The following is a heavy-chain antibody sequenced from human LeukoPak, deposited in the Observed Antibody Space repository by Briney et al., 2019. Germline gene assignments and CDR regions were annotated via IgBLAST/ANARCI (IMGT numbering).Heavy chain of an antibody. CDR1: GFTFSSYA. J-gene: IGHJ3*02. CDR3: AKDRQAKSLPPDAFDI. Sequence: GGPLRLSCAASGFTFSSYAMTWVRQAAGKGLEWVSAISGSGGITYYADSVKGRFTISRDNSKNTLYLQMNSLRAEDTAVYYCAKDRQAKSLPPDAFDIWGQGTMVTVSS. V-gene: IGHV3-23*01. CDR2: ISGSGGIT.